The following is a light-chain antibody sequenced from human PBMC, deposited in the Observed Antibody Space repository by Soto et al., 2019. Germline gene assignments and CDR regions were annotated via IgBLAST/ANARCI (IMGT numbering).Light chain of an antibody. Sequence: EVVLTQSPATLSVSAGERATLSCRASQSVSNNLAWYQQKPGQAPRLLIYAAFTRATGIPARFSGSGSGTEFTLSISSLQSEDLAVYYCHQYNHWYTFGQGTKLEIK. CDR3: HQYNHWYT. CDR2: AAF. V-gene: IGKV3-15*01. J-gene: IGKJ2*01. CDR1: QSVSNN.